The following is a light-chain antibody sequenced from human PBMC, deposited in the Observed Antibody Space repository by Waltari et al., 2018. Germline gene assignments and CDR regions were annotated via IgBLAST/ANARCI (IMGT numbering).Light chain of an antibody. Sequence: EIVMTQSPATLSVSPGERATLSCRASQSVSSNLAWYQQKPGQAPRLLIDGASTRATGIPARVSGSGSGTEFTLTISSMQSEDFAVYYCQQYNNWPGRTFGQGTKVEIK. J-gene: IGKJ1*01. CDR2: GAS. CDR3: QQYNNWPGRT. CDR1: QSVSSN. V-gene: IGKV3-15*01.